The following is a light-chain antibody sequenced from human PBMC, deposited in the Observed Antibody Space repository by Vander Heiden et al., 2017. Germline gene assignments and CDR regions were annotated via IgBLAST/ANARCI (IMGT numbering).Light chain of an antibody. CDR1: KLGDKY. CDR2: QDS. V-gene: IGLV3-1*01. Sequence: SYELTRPPSVSVSPGQTASITCTGHKLGDKYACWYQQKPGQAHVLVIYQDSKRPSGIPERFSGSNSGNTATLTISGTQAIDEADYYWQAWDSSNWVFGGGTKLTVL. CDR3: QAWDSSNWV. J-gene: IGLJ3*02.